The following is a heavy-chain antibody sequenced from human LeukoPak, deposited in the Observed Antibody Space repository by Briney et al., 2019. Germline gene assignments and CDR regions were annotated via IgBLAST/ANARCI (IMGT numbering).Heavy chain of an antibody. J-gene: IGHJ6*02. D-gene: IGHD2-2*01. V-gene: IGHV4-4*07. CDR2: IYTSGST. CDR3: AGIPAATGYYYYGMDV. CDR1: GGSISSYY. Sequence: SETLSLTCTVSGGSISSYYWSWIRQPAGKGLEWIGRIYTSGSTNYNPSLKSRVTMLVDTSKNQFSLKLSSVTAADTAVYYCAGIPAATGYYYYGMDVWGQGTTVTVSS.